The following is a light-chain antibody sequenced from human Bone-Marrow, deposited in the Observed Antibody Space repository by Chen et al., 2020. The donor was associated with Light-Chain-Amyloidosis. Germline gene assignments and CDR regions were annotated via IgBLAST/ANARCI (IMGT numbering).Light chain of an antibody. V-gene: IGLV1-40*01. J-gene: IGLJ3*02. CDR1: SSNIGGGYD. Sequence: QSVLTQPPSVSGAPGQRVTIPCTGRSSNIGGGYDVHWYQQLPGTAPKLLIYGNSNRPSGVPDRFSGSKSGTSASLAITGLQAEDEADYYCQSYDSSLSGWVFGGGTKLTVL. CDR2: GNS. CDR3: QSYDSSLSGWV.